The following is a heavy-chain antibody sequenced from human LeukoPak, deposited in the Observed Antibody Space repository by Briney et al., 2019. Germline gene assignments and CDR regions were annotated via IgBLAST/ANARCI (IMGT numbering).Heavy chain of an antibody. CDR1: GGSISSSSYC. D-gene: IGHD1-26*01. CDR3: ARRAISGYSGREYYFDY. J-gene: IGHJ4*02. Sequence: PSETLSLTCTVSGGSISSSSYCWGWIRQPPGKGLEWIGSIYYSGSTYYNPSLKSRVTISVDTSKNQFSLKLSSVTAADTAVYYCARRAISGYSGREYYFDYWGQGTLVTVSS. CDR2: IYYSGST. V-gene: IGHV4-39*01.